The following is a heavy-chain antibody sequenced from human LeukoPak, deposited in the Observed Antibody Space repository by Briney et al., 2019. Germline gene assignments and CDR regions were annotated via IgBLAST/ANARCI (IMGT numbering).Heavy chain of an antibody. V-gene: IGHV1-18*01. CDR2: ISAYNGNT. J-gene: IGHJ5*02. CDR1: GYTFTSYG. CDR3: ARDRGRAFYCSSTSCWVGIDP. Sequence: RASVKVSCKASGYTFTSYGISWVRQAPGQGLEWMGWISAYNGNTIYAQKVQGRVTMTTDTSTSTAYMELRSLRSDDTAVYYCARDRGRAFYCSSTSCWVGIDPWGQGTLVTVSS. D-gene: IGHD2-2*01.